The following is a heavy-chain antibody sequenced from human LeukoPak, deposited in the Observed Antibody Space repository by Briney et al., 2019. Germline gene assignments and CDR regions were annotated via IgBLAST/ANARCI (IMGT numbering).Heavy chain of an antibody. Sequence: GGSLRLSCAASGVPFSAYVMHWVRQAPGKGLEWVALIRYYGSKEYYADSVKGRFTISRDNSKNKLYLQMNSLRVEDTAVYYCGRGESSGWADFDYWGQGTLVTVSS. V-gene: IGHV3-30*02. J-gene: IGHJ4*02. CDR1: GVPFSAYV. CDR3: GRGESSGWADFDY. D-gene: IGHD6-19*01. CDR2: IRYYGSKE.